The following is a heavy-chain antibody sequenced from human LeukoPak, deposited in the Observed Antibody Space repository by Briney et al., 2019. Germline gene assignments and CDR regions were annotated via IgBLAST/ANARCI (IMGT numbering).Heavy chain of an antibody. CDR1: GYTFTGYY. D-gene: IGHD6-6*01. CDR3: ARDLPYTSSANLDS. J-gene: IGHJ4*02. CDR2: INPNSGGT. Sequence: GASVKVSCKASGYTFTGYYMHWVRQAPGQGLEWMGWINPNSGGTNYAQKFQGRVTMTRDTSISTAYMELSSLTSDDTAVYYCARDLPYTSSANLDSWGQGTLVTVSS. V-gene: IGHV1-2*02.